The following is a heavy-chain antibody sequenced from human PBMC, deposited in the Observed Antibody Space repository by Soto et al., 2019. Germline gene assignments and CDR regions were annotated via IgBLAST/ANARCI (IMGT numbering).Heavy chain of an antibody. CDR1: GGSFSGHS. J-gene: IGHJ5*01. CDR2: INHSGRV. D-gene: IGHD3-22*01. Sequence: SETLSLTCAVYGGSFSGHSWTWIRQSPGKGLEWIGDINHSGRVNYSPSLKSRVTISLDTSKNQFSLTLSAVTAADTAMYYCSTRAYDTNGYYRFDPWGQGTPVTVSA. CDR3: STRAYDTNGYYRFDP. V-gene: IGHV4-34*01.